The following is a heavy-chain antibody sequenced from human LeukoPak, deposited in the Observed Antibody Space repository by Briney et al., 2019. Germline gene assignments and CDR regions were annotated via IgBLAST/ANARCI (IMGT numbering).Heavy chain of an antibody. Sequence: GGSLRLSCAASGFTFSSYSMNWVRQAPGKGLEWVSYISSSSATIYYADSVKGRFTISRDNAKNSLYLQMNSLRAEDTAVYYCAKASSRGYSYGHLTNYYYYMDVWGKGTTVTVSS. D-gene: IGHD5-18*01. V-gene: IGHV3-48*01. CDR1: GFTFSSYS. J-gene: IGHJ6*03. CDR3: AKASSRGYSYGHLTNYYYYMDV. CDR2: ISSSSATI.